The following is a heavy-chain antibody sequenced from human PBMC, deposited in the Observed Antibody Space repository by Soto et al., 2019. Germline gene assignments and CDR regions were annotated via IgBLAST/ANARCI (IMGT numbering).Heavy chain of an antibody. CDR3: ARDDDRSGPNLDY. CDR2: IWYDGSQK. V-gene: IGHV3-33*01. CDR1: GFTFRTYG. Sequence: QVQLVESGGGVVQPGRSLRLSCAASGFTFRTYGMHWVRQAPGKGLEWVAVIWYDGSQKYYGDSVKGRFTISRDNSENMLYLQMNSLRAEDTAVYYCARDDDRSGPNLDYWVQGSLVTVSS. J-gene: IGHJ4*02. D-gene: IGHD3-22*01.